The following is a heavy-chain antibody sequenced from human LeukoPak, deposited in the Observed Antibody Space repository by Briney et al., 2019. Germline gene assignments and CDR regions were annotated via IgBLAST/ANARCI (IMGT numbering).Heavy chain of an antibody. CDR1: GFTFSSYA. J-gene: IGHJ3*02. D-gene: IGHD5-18*01. Sequence: GGSLRLSCSASGFTFSSYAMHGVRQAPGKGLEFVANIKQDGSEKYYVDSVKGRFTISRDNARNSLYLQMNSLRAEDTAVYYCARDRGYYAFDIWGQGTMVTVSS. CDR2: IKQDGSEK. V-gene: IGHV3-7*05. CDR3: ARDRGYYAFDI.